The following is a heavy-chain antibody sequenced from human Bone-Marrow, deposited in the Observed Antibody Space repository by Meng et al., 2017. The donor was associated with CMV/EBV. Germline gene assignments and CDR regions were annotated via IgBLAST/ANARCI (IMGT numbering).Heavy chain of an antibody. CDR3: ARFGARGAFDI. J-gene: IGHJ3*02. Sequence: ASVKVSCKASGYTFTDYFIHWVRQAPGQGLEWMGWINPNGGGTNFAQKFQGRVTMTSDTSVSTAYMELSRLRSDDTAVYYCARFGARGAFDIWGQGKMV. D-gene: IGHD3-16*01. V-gene: IGHV1-2*02. CDR1: GYTFTDYF. CDR2: INPNGGGT.